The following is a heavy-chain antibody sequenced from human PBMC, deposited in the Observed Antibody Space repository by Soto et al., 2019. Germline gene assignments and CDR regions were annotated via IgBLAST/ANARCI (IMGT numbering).Heavy chain of an antibody. V-gene: IGHV4-61*08. Sequence: SETLSLTCAVSGGSISSGGYSWSWIRQPPGKGLEWIGYIHYSGSTNYLPSLKSRVTISVDTSKNQFSLKLNSVTATDTAVYYCVRLPWADYGGIFDPWGQGTLVTVPS. CDR2: IHYSGST. CDR3: VRLPWADYGGIFDP. D-gene: IGHD4-17*01. CDR1: GGSISSGGYS. J-gene: IGHJ5*02.